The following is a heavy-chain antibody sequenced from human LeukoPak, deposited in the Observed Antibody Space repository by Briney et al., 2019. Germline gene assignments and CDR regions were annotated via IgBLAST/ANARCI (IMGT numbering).Heavy chain of an antibody. CDR3: LRNSGYDSHWFDP. J-gene: IGHJ5*02. V-gene: IGHV3-30*03. CDR2: ISYDGNNK. D-gene: IGHD5-12*01. Sequence: PGRSLRLSCAASGFTFSSYDMHWVRQAPGKGLEWVTVISYDGNNKYYADSVKGRFTISRDNSKNTFYLQMNKLRDEDTAVYYCLRNSGYDSHWFDPWGQGTLVTVFS. CDR1: GFTFSSYD.